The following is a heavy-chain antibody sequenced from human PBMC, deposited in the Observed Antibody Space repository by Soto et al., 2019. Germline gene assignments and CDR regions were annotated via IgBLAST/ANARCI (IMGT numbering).Heavy chain of an antibody. CDR2: IWYDGSNK. CDR3: ARDIVLMVYAPYGMDV. CDR1: GFTFSSYA. D-gene: IGHD2-8*01. J-gene: IGHJ6*02. Sequence: PGGSLRLSCAASGFTFSSYAMHWVRQAPGKGLEWVAVIWYDGSNKYYADSVKGRFTISRDNSKNTLYLQMNSLRAEDTAVYYCARDIVLMVYAPYGMDVWGQGTTVTVSS. V-gene: IGHV3-33*08.